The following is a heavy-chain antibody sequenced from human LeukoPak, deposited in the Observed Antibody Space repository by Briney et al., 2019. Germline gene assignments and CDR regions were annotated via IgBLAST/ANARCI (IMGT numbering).Heavy chain of an antibody. V-gene: IGHV3-23*01. CDR3: AKCSSTWAVAGMAV. J-gene: IGHJ6*02. CDR2: TVGGGTDT. D-gene: IGHD2-2*01. CDR1: EFTFSNYA. Sequence: PGGSLRLSCAASEFTFSNYAMSWVRQAPGKGLEWVSTTVGGGTDTFYASSVKGRFTVSRDNSRNTLYLQMNSPTVEDTAVYYCAKCSSTWAVAGMAVWGQGTTVIVFS.